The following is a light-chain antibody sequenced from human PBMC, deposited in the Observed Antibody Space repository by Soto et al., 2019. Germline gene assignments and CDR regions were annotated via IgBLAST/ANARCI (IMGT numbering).Light chain of an antibody. J-gene: IGKJ3*01. Sequence: DIQMTQSPSSLSASVGDRVTITCRASQGISNYLAWYQQKPGKVPKLLIYAASTLQLGVPSRFSGSGSVTDVTLNISSLQPEDVATYYCQKHNSAPFTFGPGTKVDI. CDR2: AAS. CDR1: QGISNY. CDR3: QKHNSAPFT. V-gene: IGKV1-27*01.